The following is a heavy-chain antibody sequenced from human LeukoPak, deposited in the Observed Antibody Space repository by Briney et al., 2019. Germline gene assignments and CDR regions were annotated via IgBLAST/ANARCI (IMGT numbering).Heavy chain of an antibody. CDR3: ARLSRRGYSYGYGG. CDR1: GGSFSGYY. Sequence: SETLSLTCAVYGGSFSGYYWSWIRQPPGKRLEWIGEINHSESTNYNPSLKSRVTISVDTSKNQFSLKLSSVTAADTAVYYCARLSRRGYSYGYGGWGQGTLVTVSS. J-gene: IGHJ4*02. CDR2: INHSEST. D-gene: IGHD5-18*01. V-gene: IGHV4-34*01.